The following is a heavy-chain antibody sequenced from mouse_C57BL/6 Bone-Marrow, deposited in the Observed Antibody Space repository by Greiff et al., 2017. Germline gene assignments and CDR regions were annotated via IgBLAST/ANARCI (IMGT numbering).Heavy chain of an antibody. CDR1: GYTFTSYW. CDR2: IEPSDSYT. V-gene: IGHV1-69*01. CDR3: ERWGRLRPVWDCWYFDV. Sequence: VQLQQPGAELVMPGASVKLSCKASGYTFTSYWMHWVKQRPGQGLEWIGGIEPSDSYTNYNQKFKGQSTLTVDKSSSTDYMQLSRLTSEESAVYYSERWGRLRPVWDCWYFDVWGTGTTVTVSS. J-gene: IGHJ1*03. D-gene: IGHD2-10*02.